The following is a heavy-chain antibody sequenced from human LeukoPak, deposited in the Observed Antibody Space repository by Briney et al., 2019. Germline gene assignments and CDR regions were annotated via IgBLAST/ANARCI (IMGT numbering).Heavy chain of an antibody. J-gene: IGHJ4*02. CDR1: GDSVSSTSAA. V-gene: IGHV6-1*01. D-gene: IGHD6-13*01. Sequence: SQTLSLTCAISGDSVSSTSAAWNWIRQSPSRGLEWLGRTYYRSKWYNDYAVSVKSRITINPDTSKNQFSLQLNSVTPEDTAVYYCARVSSSWYRRTYYFDYWGQGTLVTVSS. CDR2: TYYRSKWYN. CDR3: ARVSSSWYRRTYYFDY.